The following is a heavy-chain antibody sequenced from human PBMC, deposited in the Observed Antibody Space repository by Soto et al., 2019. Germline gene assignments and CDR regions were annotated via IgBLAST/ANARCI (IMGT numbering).Heavy chain of an antibody. CDR3: ARDGPELWFGFLRGYPEHNFDY. V-gene: IGHV3-7*05. D-gene: IGHD3-10*01. CDR2: IKQDGSEK. Sequence: GGSLRLSCAASGFTFSSYWMSWVRQAPGKGLEWVANIKQDGSEKYYVDSVKGRFTISRDNAKNSLYLQMNSLRAEDTAVYYCARDGPELWFGFLRGYPEHNFDYWGQGTLVTVSS. CDR1: GFTFSSYW. J-gene: IGHJ4*02.